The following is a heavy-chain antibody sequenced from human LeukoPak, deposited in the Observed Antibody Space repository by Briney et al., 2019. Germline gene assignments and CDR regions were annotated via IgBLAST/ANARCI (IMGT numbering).Heavy chain of an antibody. CDR3: ARGSSPYNWYFDL. CDR2: IGADSGDAHGDT. J-gene: IGHJ2*01. CDR1: GYRLRNHG. D-gene: IGHD4-11*01. V-gene: IGHV1-18*01. Sequence: ASVKVSCKASGYRLRNHGISWVRQAPGQGLEWMGWIGADSGDAHGDTHYAEKLQGRVTMTTDTSTDTAYMDLRSLTSDDTAVYYCARGSSPYNWYFDLWGRGTLVTVSS.